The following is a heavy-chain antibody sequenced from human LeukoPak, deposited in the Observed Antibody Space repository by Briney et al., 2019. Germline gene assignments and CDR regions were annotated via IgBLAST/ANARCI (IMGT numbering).Heavy chain of an antibody. J-gene: IGHJ6*03. D-gene: IGHD3-10*01. CDR2: ISYSGST. CDR1: GGSINNYY. Sequence: PSETLSLTCTVSGGSINNYYWTWIRQPPGKGLEWLGYISYSGSTSYIPSLKSRVTISVDTSKNQFSLKVSSVTAADTAVYYCARDSPYYYGSGSATYYMDVWGKGTTVTISS. V-gene: IGHV4-59*01. CDR3: ARDSPYYYGSGSATYYMDV.